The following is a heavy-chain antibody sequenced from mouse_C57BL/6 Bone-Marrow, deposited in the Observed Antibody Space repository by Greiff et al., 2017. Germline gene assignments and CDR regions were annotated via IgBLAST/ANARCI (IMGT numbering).Heavy chain of an antibody. J-gene: IGHJ4*01. CDR3: ARYVSYTKARDD. CDR1: GYTFTNYC. Sequence: QVQLQQSGAELVRPGTSVKLSCTASGYTFTNYCIGWVKQRPGQGLEWIGGIYPGGGYTKYNAKFKGKATMTADKSSSTADMQESSLTSEDSAVYYCARYVSYTKARDDWGKGT. CDR2: IYPGGGYT. V-gene: IGHV1-63*01. D-gene: IGHD1-1*01.